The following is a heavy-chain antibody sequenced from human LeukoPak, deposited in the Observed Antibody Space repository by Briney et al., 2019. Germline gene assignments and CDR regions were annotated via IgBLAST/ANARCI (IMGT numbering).Heavy chain of an antibody. V-gene: IGHV4-39*07. CDR2: IYYSGST. CDR1: GGSISSSSYY. CDR3: ARGPYYYDSSGPDAFDI. D-gene: IGHD3-22*01. J-gene: IGHJ3*02. Sequence: PSETLSLTCIVSGGSISSSSYYWGWIRQPPGKGLEWIGSIYYSGSTYYNPSLKSRVTISVDTSKNQFSLKLSSVTAADTAVYYCARGPYYYDSSGPDAFDIWGQGTMVTVSS.